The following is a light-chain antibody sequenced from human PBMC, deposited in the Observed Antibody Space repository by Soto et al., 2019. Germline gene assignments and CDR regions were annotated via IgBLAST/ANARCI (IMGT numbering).Light chain of an antibody. J-gene: IGLJ2*01. CDR2: EDN. V-gene: IGLV6-57*04. CDR3: QSYDSSNPYVV. CDR1: SGSIASNY. Sequence: NFMLTQPHSVSESPGKTVTISCTRSSGSIASNYVQWYQQRPGSAPTTVIYEDNQRPSGVPDRFSGSIDSSSNSASLTISGLKTEDADYYCQSYDSSNPYVVFGGGTKLTVL.